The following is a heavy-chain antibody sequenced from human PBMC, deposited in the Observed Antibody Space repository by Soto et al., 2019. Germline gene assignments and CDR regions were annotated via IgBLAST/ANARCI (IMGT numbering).Heavy chain of an antibody. CDR2: IVVGSGNT. CDR1: GFTFTSSA. J-gene: IGHJ6*02. Sequence: SEKVSCKASGFTFTSSAVRWVRQARGQRLEWIGWIVVGSGNTNYAQKFQERVTITRDMSTSTAYMELSSLRSEDTAVYYCAADGRPPSGMDVWGQGTTVTVYS. V-gene: IGHV1-58*01. CDR3: AADGRPPSGMDV.